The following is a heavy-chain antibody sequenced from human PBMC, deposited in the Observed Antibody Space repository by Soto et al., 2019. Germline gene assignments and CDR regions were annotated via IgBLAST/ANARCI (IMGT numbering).Heavy chain of an antibody. CDR1: GGSISSYY. Sequence: SETLSLTCTVSGGSISSYYWSWIRQPPGKGLEWIGYIYYSGSTNYNPSLKSRVTISVDTSKNQFSLKLSSVTAADTAVYYCARAKSLYYDYVWGSYHNWFDPWGQGTLVTVSS. V-gene: IGHV4-59*01. CDR2: IYYSGST. D-gene: IGHD3-16*02. J-gene: IGHJ5*02. CDR3: ARAKSLYYDYVWGSYHNWFDP.